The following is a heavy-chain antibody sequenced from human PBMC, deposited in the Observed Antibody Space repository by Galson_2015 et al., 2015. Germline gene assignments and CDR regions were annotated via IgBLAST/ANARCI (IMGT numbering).Heavy chain of an antibody. D-gene: IGHD3-22*01. CDR2: ISSSSSTI. J-gene: IGHJ4*02. CDR3: ARVFYDSSGSECDY. V-gene: IGHV3-48*02. CDR1: GFTFSSYS. Sequence: SLRLSCAASGFTFSSYSMNWVRQAPGKGLEWVSYISSSSSTIYYADSVEGRFTISRDNAKNSLYLQMNSLRDEDTAVYYCARVFYDSSGSECDYWGQGTLVTVSS.